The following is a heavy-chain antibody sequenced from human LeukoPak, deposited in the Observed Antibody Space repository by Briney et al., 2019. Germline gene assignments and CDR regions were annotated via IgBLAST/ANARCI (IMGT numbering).Heavy chain of an antibody. D-gene: IGHD4-17*01. V-gene: IGHV1-18*01. CDR2: ISAYNGNT. CDR1: GGTFSSYA. J-gene: IGHJ4*02. Sequence: ASVKVSCKASGGTFSSYAISWVRQAPGQGLEWMGWISAYNGNTNYAQKLQGRVTMTTDTSTSTAYMELRSLRSDDTAVYYCARAYGDYHPSDYWGQGTLVTVSS. CDR3: ARAYGDYHPSDY.